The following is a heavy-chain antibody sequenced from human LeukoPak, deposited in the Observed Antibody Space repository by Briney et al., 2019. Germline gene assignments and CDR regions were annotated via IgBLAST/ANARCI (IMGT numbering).Heavy chain of an antibody. V-gene: IGHV3-30-3*01. CDR1: GFTFSNYA. D-gene: IGHD2-2*01. CDR3: ARDFCSSTSCLSPFDY. CDR2: ISYDGSNK. Sequence: SLRLSCAASGFTFSNYAMHWVRQAPGKGLEWVAVISYDGSNKYSADSVKGRFTISRDNSKNTLYLQRNSLRAEDAAVYYCARDFCSSTSCLSPFDYWGQGTLVTVSS. J-gene: IGHJ4*02.